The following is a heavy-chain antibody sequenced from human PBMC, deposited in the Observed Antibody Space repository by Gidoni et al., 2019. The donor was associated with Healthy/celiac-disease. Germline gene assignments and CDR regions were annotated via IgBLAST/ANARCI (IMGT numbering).Heavy chain of an antibody. CDR3: AALLYYDSSRVWSYFDY. CDR1: GGSISSSSYY. J-gene: IGHJ4*02. Sequence: QLQLQESGPGLVKPSETLSLPCPVSGGSISSSSYYWGWIRQPPGKGLEWIGSIYYSGSTYYNPSLKSRVTISVDTSKNQFSLKLSSVTAADTAVYYCAALLYYDSSRVWSYFDYWGQGTLVTVSS. CDR2: IYYSGST. D-gene: IGHD3-22*01. V-gene: IGHV4-39*01.